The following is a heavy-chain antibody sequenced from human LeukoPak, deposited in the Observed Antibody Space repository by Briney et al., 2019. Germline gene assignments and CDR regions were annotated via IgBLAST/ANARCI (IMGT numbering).Heavy chain of an antibody. CDR2: IYTSGST. Sequence: SETLSLTCAVYGGSFSGYYWSWIRQPAGKGLEWIGRIYTSGSTNYNPSLKSRVTISVDTSKNQFSLELSSVTAADTAVYYCARGTISDYWGQGTLVTVSS. CDR3: ARGTISDY. D-gene: IGHD2-8*01. CDR1: GGSFSGYY. V-gene: IGHV4-59*10. J-gene: IGHJ4*02.